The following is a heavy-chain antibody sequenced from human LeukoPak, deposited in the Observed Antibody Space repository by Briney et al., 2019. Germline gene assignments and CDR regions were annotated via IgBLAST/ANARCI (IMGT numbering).Heavy chain of an antibody. J-gene: IGHJ4*02. CDR1: GFTFSSYA. CDR2: ISGSGGST. V-gene: IGHV3-23*01. CDR3: AKADRITGTSGNRYYFDY. D-gene: IGHD1-7*01. Sequence: PGGSLRLSCAASGFTFSSYAMSWVRQAPGKGLEWASAISGSGGSTYYADSVKGRFTISRDNSKNTLYLQMNSLRAEDTAVYYCAKADRITGTSGNRYYFDYWGQGTLVTVSS.